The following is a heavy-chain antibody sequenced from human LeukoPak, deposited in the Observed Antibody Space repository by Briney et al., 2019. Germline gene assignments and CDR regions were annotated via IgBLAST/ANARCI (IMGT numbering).Heavy chain of an antibody. Sequence: ASVKVSCKVSGGTFSSYAISWVRQAPGQGLEWMGGIIPIFGTANYAQKFQGRVTITTDESTSTAYMELSSLRSEDTAVYYCARAGDYVWGSYRTAFDYWGQGTLVTVSS. D-gene: IGHD3-16*02. J-gene: IGHJ4*02. CDR1: GGTFSSYA. CDR3: ARAGDYVWGSYRTAFDY. V-gene: IGHV1-69*05. CDR2: IIPIFGTA.